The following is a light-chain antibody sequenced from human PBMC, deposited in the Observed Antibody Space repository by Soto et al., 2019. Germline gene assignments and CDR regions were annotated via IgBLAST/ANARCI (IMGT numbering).Light chain of an antibody. CDR2: GVS. CDR1: QSVTSNY. V-gene: IGKV3-20*01. CDR3: QQYGSSPLVT. J-gene: IGKJ3*01. Sequence: EIVLTQSPGTLSLSPGETATLSCRASQSVTSNYLAWYQQKPGQAPRLLIHGVSSRATGIPDRFSGSGSGTDVTLTISRLEPEDFAVYYCQQYGSSPLVTFGPGTKVDVK.